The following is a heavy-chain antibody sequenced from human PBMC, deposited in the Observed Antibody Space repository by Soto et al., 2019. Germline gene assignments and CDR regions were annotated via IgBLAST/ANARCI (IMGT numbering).Heavy chain of an antibody. Sequence: EVQLVESGGGLVQPGGSLRLSCAASGFTFSSYSMNWVRQAPGKGLEWVSYISSSSSTIYYADSVKGRFTISRDNAKXXLXLXKNSLRDEDTAVYYCAREGMGATTSGADYYYYGMDVWGQGTTVTVSS. CDR2: ISSSSSTI. J-gene: IGHJ6*02. V-gene: IGHV3-48*02. D-gene: IGHD1-26*01. CDR3: AREGMGATTSGADYYYYGMDV. CDR1: GFTFSSYS.